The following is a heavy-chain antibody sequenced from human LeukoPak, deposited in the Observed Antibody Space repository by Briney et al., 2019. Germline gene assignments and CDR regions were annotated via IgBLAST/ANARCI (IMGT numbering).Heavy chain of an antibody. J-gene: IGHJ4*02. CDR1: GFAFGTFW. D-gene: IGHD5-12*01. CDR2: IKEDGSEK. V-gene: IGHV3-7*05. CDR3: ACSVSGHPFYFDF. Sequence: GGSLRLSCAASGFAFGTFWLTWVRQAPGKGLEWVANIKEDGSEKYYVDSVKGRFTISRDNAKKSLYMQMKSLRVEDTAVYYCACSVSGHPFYFDFWGRGTLVTVSS.